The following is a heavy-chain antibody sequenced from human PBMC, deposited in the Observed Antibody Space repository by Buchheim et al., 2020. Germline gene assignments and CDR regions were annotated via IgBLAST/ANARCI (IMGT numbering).Heavy chain of an antibody. J-gene: IGHJ6*02. Sequence: QVQLVESGGGVVQPGRSLRLSCAASGFTFSSYGMHWVRQAPGKGLEWVAVISYDGSNKYYADSVKRRFTISRDNSKNTLYLQMNSLRAEDTAVYYCAKDRQPYGDYVGLRYYGMDVWGQGTT. D-gene: IGHD4-17*01. CDR1: GFTFSSYG. V-gene: IGHV3-30*18. CDR2: ISYDGSNK. CDR3: AKDRQPYGDYVGLRYYGMDV.